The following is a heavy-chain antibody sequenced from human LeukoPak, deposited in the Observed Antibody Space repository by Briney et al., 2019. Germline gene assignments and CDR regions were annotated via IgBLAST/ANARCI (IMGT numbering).Heavy chain of an antibody. Sequence: GGSLRLSCVASGFTFSSYAMSWVRQAPGKGLEWVSAVSGSGDSTYYADSVKGRFTIARDNSKNTLYLQMNSLRVEDTAIYYCANHDGIPATGTFGGSWGQGTLVTVSS. CDR3: ANHDGIPATGTFGGS. CDR1: GFTFSSYA. D-gene: IGHD6-13*01. J-gene: IGHJ5*02. CDR2: VSGSGDST. V-gene: IGHV3-23*01.